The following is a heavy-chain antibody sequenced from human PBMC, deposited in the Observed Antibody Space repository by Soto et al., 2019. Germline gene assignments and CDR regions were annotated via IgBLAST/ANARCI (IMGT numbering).Heavy chain of an antibody. D-gene: IGHD4-17*01. V-gene: IGHV3-30-3*01. CDR3: ARAAATMTTIYYFDY. CDR1: GFTFSTYA. J-gene: IGHJ4*02. CDR2: ISYDGSHK. Sequence: GGSLRLSCAASGFTFSTYAMYWARQAPGKGLEWVAVISYDGSHKYYADSVKGRFTISRDDSKNTLYLQMNSLRAEDTAVYYCARAAATMTTIYYFDYWGQGTLVTVPS.